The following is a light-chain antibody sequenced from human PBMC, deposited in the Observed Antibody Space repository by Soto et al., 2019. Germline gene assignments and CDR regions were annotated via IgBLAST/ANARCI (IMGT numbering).Light chain of an antibody. J-gene: IGKJ5*01. CDR2: GAS. V-gene: IGKV3-20*01. Sequence: EIVLTQSPATLSLSPGERATLSCRASQSVSSYLAWYQQKPGHAPRLLIYGASSRATGIPGRFSGSGSGTDFTLTIRRLEPEDFAVYYCQQYGSSPSVAFGQGTRRENK. CDR1: QSVSSY. CDR3: QQYGSSPSVA.